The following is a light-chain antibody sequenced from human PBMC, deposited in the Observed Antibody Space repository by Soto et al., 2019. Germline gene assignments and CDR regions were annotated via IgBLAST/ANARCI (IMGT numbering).Light chain of an antibody. CDR3: QQYHNWPPWK. CDR1: QSVSSN. J-gene: IGKJ1*01. V-gene: IGKV3-15*01. CDR2: GAS. Sequence: EIVMTQSPATLSVSPGERATLSCRASQSVSSNLAWYQQKPGQAPRLLIYGASTRATGIPARFSGSGSGTEFTLTISSLQSEDFAVYYCQQYHNWPPWKFGQGTKVEIK.